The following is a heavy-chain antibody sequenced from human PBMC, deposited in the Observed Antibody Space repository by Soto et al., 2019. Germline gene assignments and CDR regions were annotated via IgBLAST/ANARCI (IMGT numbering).Heavy chain of an antibody. D-gene: IGHD6-25*01. V-gene: IGHV3-66*01. CDR1: GFTVSSNY. Sequence: GGSLRLSCAASGFTVSSNYMSWVRQAPGKGLEWVSVIYSGGSTYYADSVKGRFTISRDNSKNTLYIQMNSLRAEDTAVYYCASPVSSGDAFDIWGQGTMVTVSS. CDR2: IYSGGST. CDR3: ASPVSSGDAFDI. J-gene: IGHJ3*02.